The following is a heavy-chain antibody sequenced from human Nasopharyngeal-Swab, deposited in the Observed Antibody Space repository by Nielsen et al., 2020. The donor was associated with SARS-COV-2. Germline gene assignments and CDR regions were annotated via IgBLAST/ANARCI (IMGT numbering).Heavy chain of an antibody. CDR2: INHSGST. V-gene: IGHV4-34*01. Sequence: SQTLSLTCAVYGGSFSGYYWSWIRQPPGKGLEWIGEINHSGSTNYNPSLKSRATISLDTSKNQFSLKLSSVTAADTAVYYCARGEVLRFLEWSSAGGMDVWGQGTTVTVSS. CDR3: ARGEVLRFLEWSSAGGMDV. J-gene: IGHJ6*02. D-gene: IGHD3-3*01. CDR1: GGSFSGYY.